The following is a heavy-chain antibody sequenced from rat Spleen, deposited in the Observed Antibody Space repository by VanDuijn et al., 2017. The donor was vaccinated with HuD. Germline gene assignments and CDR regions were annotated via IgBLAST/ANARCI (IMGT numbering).Heavy chain of an antibody. CDR2: MWSGGRT. Sequence: VQLKESGPGLVQPSQTLSLTCTVSGFSLTSNSVSWVRQPPGKGLEWMGIMWSGGRTAYDSALKSRLSITRDTSKSQVFLRMNSLQSEDTAIYYCTRELGHYDGTYYLDYWGQGVMVTVSS. CDR1: GFSLTSNS. D-gene: IGHD1-12*02. CDR3: TRELGHYDGTYYLDY. J-gene: IGHJ2*01. V-gene: IGHV2S63*01.